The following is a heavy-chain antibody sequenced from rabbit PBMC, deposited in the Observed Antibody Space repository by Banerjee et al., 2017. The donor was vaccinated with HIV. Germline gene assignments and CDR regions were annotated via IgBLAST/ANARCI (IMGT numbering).Heavy chain of an antibody. CDR3: ARSASGSGFYAFDL. CDR1: GFSFSSNYW. CDR2: IGAGSSGST. Sequence: QQQLVESGGDLVKPEGSLTLTCTASGFSFSSNYWICWVRQAPGKGLEWIACIGAGSSGSTGYASWAKGRFTISKTSSITVTLQMTSLTAVDTATYFCARSASGSGFYAFDLWGQGTLVTVS. V-gene: IGHV1S45*01. J-gene: IGHJ4*01. D-gene: IGHD1-1*01.